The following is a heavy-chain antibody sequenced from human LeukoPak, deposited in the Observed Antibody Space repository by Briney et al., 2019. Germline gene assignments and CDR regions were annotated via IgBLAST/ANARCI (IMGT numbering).Heavy chain of an antibody. D-gene: IGHD4-11*01. Sequence: ASVKVSCKASGYTFTVYYIHWVRQAPGHGLEWLGWISAYNGNTNYAQKLQGRVTMTTDTSTSTAYMELRSLRSDDTAVYYCARGGLVTTFDYWGQGTLVTVSS. V-gene: IGHV1-18*04. J-gene: IGHJ4*02. CDR2: ISAYNGNT. CDR1: GYTFTVYY. CDR3: ARGGLVTTFDY.